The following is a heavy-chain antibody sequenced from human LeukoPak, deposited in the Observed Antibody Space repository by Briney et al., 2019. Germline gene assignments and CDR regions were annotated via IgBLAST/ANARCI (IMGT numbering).Heavy chain of an antibody. Sequence: PGGSLRLSCAASGFTFSGYWMSWVRQAPGQGLEWVANIKQDGSEKYYVDSVKGRFTISRDNAKNSLYLQMNSLRAEDTAVYYCARGLLGYYFDYWGQGTLVTVSS. CDR3: ARGLLGYYFDY. CDR1: GFTFSGYW. V-gene: IGHV3-7*01. J-gene: IGHJ4*02. CDR2: IKQDGSEK.